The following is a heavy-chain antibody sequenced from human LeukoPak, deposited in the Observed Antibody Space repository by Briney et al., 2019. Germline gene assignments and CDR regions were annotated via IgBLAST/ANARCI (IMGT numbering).Heavy chain of an antibody. CDR2: IYHSGST. Sequence: KPSETLSLTCTVSGYSISSGYYWGWIRQPPGKGLEWIGSIYHSGSTNYNPSLKSRVTISVDTSKKQFSLKMTSVTAADTAVYYCARDPTTVTKGFDIWGQGTMVTVSS. CDR1: GYSISSGYY. CDR3: ARDPTTVTKGFDI. V-gene: IGHV4-38-2*02. D-gene: IGHD4-17*01. J-gene: IGHJ3*02.